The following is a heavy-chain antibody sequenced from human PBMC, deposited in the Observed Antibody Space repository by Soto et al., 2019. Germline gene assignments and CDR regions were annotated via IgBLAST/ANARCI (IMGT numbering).Heavy chain of an antibody. V-gene: IGHV1-69*01. Sequence: KISCKGSGYSFTSYWISWVRQMPGKGLEWMGGIIPIFGTANYAQKFQGRVTITADESTSTAYMELSSLRSEDTAVYYCASGTGKYYDFWSGYPNKDYYYYGMDVWGQGTTVTVSS. CDR3: ASGTGKYYDFWSGYPNKDYYYYGMDV. D-gene: IGHD3-3*01. CDR2: IIPIFGTA. CDR1: GYSFTSYW. J-gene: IGHJ6*02.